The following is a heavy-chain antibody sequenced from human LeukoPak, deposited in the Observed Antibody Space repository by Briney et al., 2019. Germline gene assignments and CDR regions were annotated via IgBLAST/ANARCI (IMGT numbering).Heavy chain of an antibody. Sequence: VASVKVSCKASGYTYTTDGISWVRQAPGQGLEWMGWIDTYSGKTNYPQKFQGRVTMTSDTSTSTAYMELRSLRSDDTAVYYCARDRGIAEADSFDPWGQGTLVTVSS. CDR3: ARDRGIAEADSFDP. CDR1: GYTYTTDG. J-gene: IGHJ5*02. V-gene: IGHV1-18*01. D-gene: IGHD6-13*01. CDR2: IDTYSGKT.